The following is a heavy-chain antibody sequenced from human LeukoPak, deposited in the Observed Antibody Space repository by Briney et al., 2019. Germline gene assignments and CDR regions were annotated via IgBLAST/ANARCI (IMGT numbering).Heavy chain of an antibody. D-gene: IGHD6-25*01. Sequence: ASVKVSCKASGGTFSSYAISWVRQAPGQGLEWMGGIIPIFGTANYAQKFQGSVTITADESTSTAYMELSSLRSEATAVYYCAKWGIVAGFDYWGQGTLVTVSS. CDR3: AKWGIVAGFDY. CDR1: GGTFSSYA. CDR2: IIPIFGTA. V-gene: IGHV1-69*13. J-gene: IGHJ4*02.